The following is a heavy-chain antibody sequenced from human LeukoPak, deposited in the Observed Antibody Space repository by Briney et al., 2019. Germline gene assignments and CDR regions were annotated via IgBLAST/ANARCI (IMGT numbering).Heavy chain of an antibody. J-gene: IGHJ5*01. Sequence: SETLSLTCTVSGGSISSYYWSWTRQPPGKGLEWIGYIYYSGSTNYNPSLKSRVTISVDTSKNQFSLKLSSVTAADTAVYYCARSNGKTIAAGSSGFDPWGQGTLVTVSS. CDR3: ARSNGKTIAAGSSGFDP. V-gene: IGHV4-59*01. CDR1: GGSISSYY. CDR2: IYYSGST. D-gene: IGHD6-25*01.